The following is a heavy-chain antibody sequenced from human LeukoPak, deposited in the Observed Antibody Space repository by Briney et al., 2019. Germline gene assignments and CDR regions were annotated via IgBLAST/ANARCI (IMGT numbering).Heavy chain of an antibody. Sequence: ASVKVSCRASGYFFTNFGISWVRQAPGQGLEWMGWISAYNGNTSYAQKLQGRVTMTTDTSTSTAYMEPRSLRSDDTAVYYCARDSGGYVPDYWGQGTLVTVSS. CDR3: ARDSGGYVPDY. D-gene: IGHD6-25*01. V-gene: IGHV1-18*01. CDR2: ISAYNGNT. CDR1: GYFFTNFG. J-gene: IGHJ4*02.